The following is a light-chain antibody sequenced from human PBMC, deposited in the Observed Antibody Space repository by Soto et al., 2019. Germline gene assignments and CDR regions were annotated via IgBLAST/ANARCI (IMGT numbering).Light chain of an antibody. CDR1: QSVGFN. Sequence: ETVVTQSPVALSVSTGEGATLSCRTSQSVGFNLAWYQQKTGQAPRPLIYGASTRITGFPARFSGRGSGTEFTLTIASLQSDYFAVYYCLQYGNWPEYSFGQGTKLQI. CDR2: GAS. CDR3: LQYGNWPEYS. V-gene: IGKV3-15*01. J-gene: IGKJ2*03.